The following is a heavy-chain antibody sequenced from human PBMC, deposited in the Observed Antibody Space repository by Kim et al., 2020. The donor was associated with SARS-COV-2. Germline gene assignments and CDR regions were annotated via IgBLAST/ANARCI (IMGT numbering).Heavy chain of an antibody. D-gene: IGHD3-22*01. CDR1: GFTFSSYA. J-gene: IGHJ3*02. CDR3: ARGDYYVSSGYYLNHDAFDI. Sequence: GGSLRLSCAASGFTFSSYAMSWVRQAPGKGLEWVSAISGSGGSTYYADSVKGRFTISRDNSKNTLYLQMNSLRAEDTAVYYCARGDYYVSSGYYLNHDAFDIWGKGTMVTVSS. V-gene: IGHV3-23*01. CDR2: ISGSGGST.